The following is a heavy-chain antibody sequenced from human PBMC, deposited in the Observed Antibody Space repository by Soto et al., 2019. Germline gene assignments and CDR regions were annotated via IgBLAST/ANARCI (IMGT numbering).Heavy chain of an antibody. Sequence: PVGSLRLSCAASGFTFSSYDMHWVRQATGKGLEWVSAIGTAGDTYYPGSVKGRFTISRENAKNSLFLQMNSLRAEDTAVYYCVRSGTARLLRHSWFDTWGQGTLVTVSS. CDR2: IGTAGDT. D-gene: IGHD2-21*01. CDR3: VRSGTARLLRHSWFDT. J-gene: IGHJ5*02. V-gene: IGHV3-13*01. CDR1: GFTFSSYD.